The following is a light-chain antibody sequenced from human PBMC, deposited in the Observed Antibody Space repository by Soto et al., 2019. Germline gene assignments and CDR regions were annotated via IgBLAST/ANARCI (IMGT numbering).Light chain of an antibody. V-gene: IGKV3-11*02. J-gene: IGKJ1*01. CDR3: QQTYSTPPT. CDR1: QDVSIF. CDR2: DAS. Sequence: EILLAQSPATLSLSPGERATLSCKASQDVSIFLAWYQQKPGQAPRLLIHDASNRATGVPARFSGSGSGRDFTLTITSLEPEDFATYYCQQTYSTPPTFGQGTKVEIK.